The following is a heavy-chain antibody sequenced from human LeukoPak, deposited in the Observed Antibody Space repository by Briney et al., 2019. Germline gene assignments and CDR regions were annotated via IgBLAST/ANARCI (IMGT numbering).Heavy chain of an antibody. J-gene: IGHJ4*02. CDR1: GGSINSSTYY. D-gene: IGHD2-15*01. CDR2: IYYSGTT. V-gene: IGHV4-39*01. Sequence: SETQSLTCTVSGGSINSSTYYWGWIRHLPGKGLEWIGTIYYSGTTYYNPSLKSRVTISVDTSKNQFSLKLTYVSAADTAVYFCARHGRRYCSGNSCDGSYFDSLGQGT. CDR3: ARHGRRYCSGNSCDGSYFDS.